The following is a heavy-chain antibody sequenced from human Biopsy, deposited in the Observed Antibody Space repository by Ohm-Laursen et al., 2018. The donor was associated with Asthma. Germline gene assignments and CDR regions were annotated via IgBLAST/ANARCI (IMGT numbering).Heavy chain of an antibody. Sequence: SLRLSCSASGFTFGAYCMSWVRQVPGQGLEWVANIKHDGSEKNHVDSLKGRFTTSRDNAKNLLFLQMNSLRAEDTAVYYCARTFHFWSPYHAEHYQLWGQGTLVTVSS. D-gene: IGHD3-3*01. V-gene: IGHV3-7*01. CDR2: IKHDGSEK. CDR3: ARTFHFWSPYHAEHYQL. CDR1: GFTFGAYC. J-gene: IGHJ1*01.